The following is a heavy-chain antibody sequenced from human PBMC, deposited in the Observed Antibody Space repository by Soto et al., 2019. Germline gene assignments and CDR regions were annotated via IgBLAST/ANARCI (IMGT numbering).Heavy chain of an antibody. CDR1: GFTFTRYS. CDR3: ARDPKTSGGQHWAFNYFDS. D-gene: IGHD7-27*01. Sequence: ESGGGLVKPGGSLRLSCAASGFTFTRYSMNWVRQAPGKGLEWVSSISSTTNYIYYADSVKGRFTISRDNSKSTLYLQVDSLRPEDAAVYYCARDPKTSGGQHWAFNYFDSWGQGTLVTVSS. CDR2: ISSTTNYI. V-gene: IGHV3-21*01. J-gene: IGHJ4*02.